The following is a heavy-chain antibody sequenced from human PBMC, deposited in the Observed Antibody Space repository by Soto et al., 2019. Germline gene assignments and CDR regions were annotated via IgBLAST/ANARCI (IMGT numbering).Heavy chain of an antibody. CDR2: INDSGST. D-gene: IGHD3-3*01. V-gene: IGHV4-34*01. CDR3: ARQRWSTSMEYKRGHWLDP. Sequence: SETLSLTCAVYGGSFSGYYGNWIRQPPGKGLEWIGEINDSGSTNYNPSLRSRVTISVDTSKNQFSLKLSSVTAADTAVYYCARQRWSTSMEYKRGHWLDPWGQGTLVTVSS. CDR1: GGSFSGYY. J-gene: IGHJ5*02.